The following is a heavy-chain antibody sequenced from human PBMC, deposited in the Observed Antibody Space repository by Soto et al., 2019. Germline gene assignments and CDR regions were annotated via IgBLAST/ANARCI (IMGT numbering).Heavy chain of an antibody. J-gene: IGHJ4*01. CDR2: VSAYNGER. D-gene: IGHD6-6*01. CDR3: SRGTSIPASGDY. CDR1: GYTFTNYG. Sequence: QVQLVQSGAEVKKPGASVKVSCKASGYTFTNYGINWVRQAPGQGLEWLGWVSAYNGERRYAQRLQARVIMTTDTPTTTAYIELRSLRSDDTAVYYCSRGTSIPASGDYWGQGTLVTVSS. V-gene: IGHV1-18*01.